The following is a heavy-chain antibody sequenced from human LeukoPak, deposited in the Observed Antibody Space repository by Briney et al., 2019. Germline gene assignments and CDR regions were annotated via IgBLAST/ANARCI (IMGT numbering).Heavy chain of an antibody. CDR2: ISSSSSYI. Sequence: PGGSLRLSCAASGFTLSSYNMKWVRQAPGKGLEWVSSISSSSSYIYYADSVKGRFTISRDNAKNSLYLQMNSLRAEDTAVYYCARDVNEDIVVVPAAIRWFDPWGQGTLVTVSS. J-gene: IGHJ5*02. V-gene: IGHV3-21*01. CDR3: ARDVNEDIVVVPAAIRWFDP. D-gene: IGHD2-2*02. CDR1: GFTLSSYN.